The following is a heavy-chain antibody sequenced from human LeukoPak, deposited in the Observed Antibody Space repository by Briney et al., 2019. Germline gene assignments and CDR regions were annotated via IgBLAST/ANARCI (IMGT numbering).Heavy chain of an antibody. CDR3: AKDGIRSRWFDP. J-gene: IGHJ5*02. CDR2: ISGSGGST. D-gene: IGHD3-3*01. Sequence: GGSLRLSCTASGFTFNNYGMTWVRQAPGKGLEWVSAISGSGGSTYYADSVKGRFTISRDNSKNTLYLQMNSLRAEDTAVYYCAKDGIRSRWFDPWGQGTLVTVSS. V-gene: IGHV3-23*01. CDR1: GFTFNNYG.